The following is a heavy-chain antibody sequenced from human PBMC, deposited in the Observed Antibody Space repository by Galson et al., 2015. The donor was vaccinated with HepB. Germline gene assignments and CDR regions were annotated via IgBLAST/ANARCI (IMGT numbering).Heavy chain of an antibody. V-gene: IGHV1-18*01. CDR3: ARAIHKYYYDSSGYSDYYYYYMDV. D-gene: IGHD3-22*01. Sequence: QSGAEVKKPGTSVKVSCKASGYTFTSYGISWVRQAPGQGLEWMGWISAYNGNTNYAQKLQGRVTMTTDTSTSTAYMELRSLRSDDTAVYYCARAIHKYYYDSSGYSDYYYYYMDVWGKGTTVTVSS. CDR2: ISAYNGNT. J-gene: IGHJ6*03. CDR1: GYTFTSYG.